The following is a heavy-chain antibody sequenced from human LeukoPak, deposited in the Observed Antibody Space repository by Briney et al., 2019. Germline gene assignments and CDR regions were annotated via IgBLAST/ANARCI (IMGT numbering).Heavy chain of an antibody. V-gene: IGHV4-59*01. CDR3: ARFVSGDYWFDP. Sequence: SVTLSLTCTVSGGSISRYYWSWIRQPPGKGLEWIGYIYYSGSTNYNPSLKSRVTISVDTSKNQFSLKLNSVTPADTAVYYCARFVSGDYWFDPWGQGTLVTVSS. CDR1: GGSISRYY. CDR2: IYYSGST. D-gene: IGHD3-10*01. J-gene: IGHJ5*02.